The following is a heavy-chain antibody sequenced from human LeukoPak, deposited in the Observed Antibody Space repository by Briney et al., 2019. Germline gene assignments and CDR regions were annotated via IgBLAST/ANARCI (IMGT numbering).Heavy chain of an antibody. CDR3: ASSSTKGGYFDY. D-gene: IGHD2-2*01. J-gene: IGHJ4*02. CDR2: IIPIFGTA. Sequence: GSSVKVSCKASGGTFSSYAISWVRQAPGQGLEWMGGIIPIFGTANYAQKFQGRATITADESTSTAYMELGSLRSEDTAVYYCASSSTKGGYFDYWGQGTLVTVSS. CDR1: GGTFSSYA. V-gene: IGHV1-69*01.